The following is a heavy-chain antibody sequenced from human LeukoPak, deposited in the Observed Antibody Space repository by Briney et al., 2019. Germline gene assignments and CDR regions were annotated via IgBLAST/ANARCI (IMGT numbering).Heavy chain of an antibody. V-gene: IGHV4-34*01. CDR1: GGSFSGYY. CDR2: INHSGST. J-gene: IGHJ5*02. Sequence: SETLSLTCAVYGGSFSGYYWSWIRQPPGKGLEWIREINHSGSTNYNPSLKSRVTISVDTSKNQFSLKLSSVTAADTAVYYCARRGRGYSYGYRDSPNWFDPWGQGTLVTVSS. CDR3: ARRGRGYSYGYRDSPNWFDP. D-gene: IGHD5-18*01.